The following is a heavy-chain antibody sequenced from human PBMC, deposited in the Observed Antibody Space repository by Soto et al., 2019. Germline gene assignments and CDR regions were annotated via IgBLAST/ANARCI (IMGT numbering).Heavy chain of an antibody. Sequence: ETLSLTCTVSGGSISSSSYYMSWVRQAPGKGLEWVSVIYSGGSTYYADSVKGRFTISRDNSKNTLYLQMNSLRAEDTAVYYCARGDYDILTGYYPFDYWGQGTLVTVSS. V-gene: IGHV3-53*01. D-gene: IGHD3-9*01. CDR2: IYSGGST. CDR1: GGSISSSSYY. CDR3: ARGDYDILTGYYPFDY. J-gene: IGHJ4*02.